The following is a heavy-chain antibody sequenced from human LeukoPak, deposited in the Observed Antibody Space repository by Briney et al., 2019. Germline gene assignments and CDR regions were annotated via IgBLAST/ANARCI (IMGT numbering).Heavy chain of an antibody. J-gene: IGHJ4*02. CDR2: IISSGSTI. CDR3: ARDHYDFWSDSTHYFDY. V-gene: IGHV3-11*04. D-gene: IGHD3-3*01. CDR1: GFTFSDYY. Sequence: AGGSLRLSCAVSGFTFSDYYMSWIGQAPGKGLEGVSYIISSGSTIYYADSVKGRFTISRDNAKNSLYLQMNSLGAEDTAVYYCARDHYDFWSDSTHYFDYWGQRTLVTVSS.